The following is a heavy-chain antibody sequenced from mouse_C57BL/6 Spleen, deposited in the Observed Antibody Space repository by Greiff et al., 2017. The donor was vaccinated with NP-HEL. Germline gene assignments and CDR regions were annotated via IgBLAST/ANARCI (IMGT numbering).Heavy chain of an antibody. D-gene: IGHD2-5*01. Sequence: QVQLKQSGAELVKPGASVKISCKASGYAFSSYWMNWVKQRPGKGLEWIGQIYPGDGDTNYNGKFKGKATLTADKSSSTAYMQLSSLTSEDSAVYFCARRRDSNSPYWYFDVWGTGTTVTVSS. CDR3: ARRRDSNSPYWYFDV. J-gene: IGHJ1*03. CDR2: IYPGDGDT. V-gene: IGHV1-80*01. CDR1: GYAFSSYW.